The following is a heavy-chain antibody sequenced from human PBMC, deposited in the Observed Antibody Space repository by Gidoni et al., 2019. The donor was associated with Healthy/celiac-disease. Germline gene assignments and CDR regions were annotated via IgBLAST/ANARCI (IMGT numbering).Heavy chain of an antibody. D-gene: IGHD3-10*01. CDR2: ISSSSSYT. CDR3: ASRGFGEFDAFDI. Sequence: QVQLVESGGGLVKPGGSLRLHCAASGFTFSDYYMSWIRQAPGKGLEWVSYISSSSSYTNYADSVKGRFTISRDNAKNSLYLQMNSLRAEDTAVYYCASRGFGEFDAFDIWGQGTMVTVSS. J-gene: IGHJ3*02. CDR1: GFTFSDYY. V-gene: IGHV3-11*05.